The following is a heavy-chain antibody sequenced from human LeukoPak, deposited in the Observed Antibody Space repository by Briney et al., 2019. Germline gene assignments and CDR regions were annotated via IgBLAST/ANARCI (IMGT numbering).Heavy chain of an antibody. CDR1: GYTFTSYD. V-gene: IGHV1-8*01. D-gene: IGHD6-13*01. CDR3: ARTDSRSWFYYYYYMDV. Sequence: VASVTVSCKASGYTFTSYDINWVRQATGQGLEWMGWMNPNSGNTGYAQKFQGRVTMTRNTSISTAYMELSSLRSEDTAVYYCARTDSRSWFYYYYYMDVWGKRTTVTVSS. CDR2: MNPNSGNT. J-gene: IGHJ6*03.